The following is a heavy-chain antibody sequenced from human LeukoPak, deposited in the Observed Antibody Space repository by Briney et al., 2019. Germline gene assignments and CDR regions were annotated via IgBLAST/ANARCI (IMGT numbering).Heavy chain of an antibody. D-gene: IGHD4-23*01. CDR1: GGSISSSSYY. J-gene: IGHJ4*02. Sequence: PSETLSLTCTVSGGSISSSSYYWGWIRQPPGKGLEWIGSIYYSGSTYYNPSLKSRVTISVDTSKNQFSLKLSSVTAADTAAYYCARHSGGVVTYFFDYWGQGTLVTVSS. CDR3: ARHSGGVVTYFFDY. V-gene: IGHV4-39*01. CDR2: IYYSGST.